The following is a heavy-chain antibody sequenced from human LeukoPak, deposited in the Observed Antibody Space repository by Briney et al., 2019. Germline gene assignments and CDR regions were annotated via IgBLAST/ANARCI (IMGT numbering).Heavy chain of an antibody. CDR3: ARGDYSDSSGYYMNSAAFDI. CDR2: IYYSGST. Sequence: PSETLSLTCTVSGGSISTYYWSWIRQPPGKGLEWIGYIYYSGSTNYNPSLKSRVTISMDTSKNQFSLKLSSVTAAGTAVYYCARGDYSDSSGYYMNSAAFDIWGQGTLVTVSS. D-gene: IGHD3-22*01. CDR1: GGSISTYY. V-gene: IGHV4-59*01. J-gene: IGHJ3*02.